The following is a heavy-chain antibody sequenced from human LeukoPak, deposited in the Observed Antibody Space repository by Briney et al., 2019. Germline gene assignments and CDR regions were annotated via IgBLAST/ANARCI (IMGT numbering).Heavy chain of an antibody. Sequence: GGSLRLSCAASGFIFDDYAMHWVRQAPGKGLEWVSGVSWKSDTVGYADSVKGRLTISRDNAKNSLYLQMNGLRAEDTALYYCAKSGKDGLLWFGELVSNYYYMDVWGKGTTVTVSS. V-gene: IGHV3-9*01. CDR2: VSWKSDTV. J-gene: IGHJ6*03. CDR3: AKSGKDGLLWFGELVSNYYYMDV. CDR1: GFIFDDYA. D-gene: IGHD3-10*01.